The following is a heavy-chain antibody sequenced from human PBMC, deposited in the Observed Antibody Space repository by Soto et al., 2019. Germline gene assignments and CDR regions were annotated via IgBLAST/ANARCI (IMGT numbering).Heavy chain of an antibody. D-gene: IGHD2-15*01. CDR1: GFTFSTYA. CDR3: ARYCSPTSCTIRYGMDV. CDR2: ISGSGGTT. Sequence: EVQLLESGGGLVQPGGSLRLSCVASGFTFSTYAMSWVRQAPREGLKWVSTISGSGGTTYYADSVKGWFTISRDNSKNTLYLQVNSLRAEDSAKYYCARYCSPTSCTIRYGMDVWGQGTTVTVSS. V-gene: IGHV3-23*01. J-gene: IGHJ6*02.